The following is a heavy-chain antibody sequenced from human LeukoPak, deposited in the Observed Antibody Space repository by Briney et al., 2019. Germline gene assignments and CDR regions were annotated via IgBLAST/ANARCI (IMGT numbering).Heavy chain of an antibody. J-gene: IGHJ4*02. CDR3: ARSLRFPRLYTIFGALNNFDY. D-gene: IGHD3-3*01. CDR1: GFTFSSYS. CDR2: ISSSSSYI. Sequence: GGSLRLSCAASGFTFSSYSMNWVRQAPGKGLEWVSSISSSSSYIYYADSVKGRFTISRDNAKNSLYLQMNSLRAEDTAVYYCARSLRFPRLYTIFGALNNFDYWGQGTLVTVSS. V-gene: IGHV3-21*01.